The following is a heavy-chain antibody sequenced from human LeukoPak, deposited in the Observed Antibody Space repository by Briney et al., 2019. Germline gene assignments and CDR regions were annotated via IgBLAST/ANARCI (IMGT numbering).Heavy chain of an antibody. V-gene: IGHV1-2*02. CDR3: ASARDGYNSRSPLDY. D-gene: IGHD5-24*01. CDR2: INPNSGGT. J-gene: IGHJ4*02. Sequence: GASVKVSCKASGYTFTGYYMHWVRQAPGQGLEWMGWINPNSGGTNYAQKFQGRVTMTRDTSISTAYMDLSRLRSDDTAVYFCASARDGYNSRSPLDYWGQGTLVTVSS. CDR1: GYTFTGYY.